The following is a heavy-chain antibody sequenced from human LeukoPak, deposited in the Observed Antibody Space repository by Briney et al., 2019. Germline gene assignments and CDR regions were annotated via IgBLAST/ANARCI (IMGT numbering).Heavy chain of an antibody. CDR2: IYYSGST. Sequence: SETLSLTCTVSGGSISSYYWSWIRQPPGKGLEWIGYIYYSGSTNYNPSLKSRVTISVDTSKNQFSLKLSSVTAADTAVYYCARHTTASGYLNYFDYWGQGTLVTVSS. CDR1: GGSISSYY. V-gene: IGHV4-59*08. J-gene: IGHJ4*02. D-gene: IGHD1-1*01. CDR3: ARHTTASGYLNYFDY.